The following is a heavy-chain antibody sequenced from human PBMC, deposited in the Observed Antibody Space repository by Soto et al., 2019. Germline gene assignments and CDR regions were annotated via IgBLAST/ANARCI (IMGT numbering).Heavy chain of an antibody. Sequence: QVPLVQSGAEVKKPGSSVKVSCKASGGTFSSYAISWVRQAPGQGLEWMGGIIPIFGTANYAQKFQGRVTITADESTSTAYMELSSLRSEDTAVYYCARESENCSSTSCYAGVIGYWGQGTLVTVSS. V-gene: IGHV1-69*01. CDR1: GGTFSSYA. J-gene: IGHJ4*02. D-gene: IGHD2-2*01. CDR2: IIPIFGTA. CDR3: ARESENCSSTSCYAGVIGY.